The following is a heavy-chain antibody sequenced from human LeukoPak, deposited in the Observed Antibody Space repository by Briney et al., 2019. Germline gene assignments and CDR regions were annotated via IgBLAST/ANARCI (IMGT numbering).Heavy chain of an antibody. CDR1: GFTFSSYA. Sequence: GGSLRLPCAASGFTFSSYAMHWVRQAPGKGLEWVAVISYDGSNKYYADSVKGRFTISRDNSKNTLYLQMNSLRAEDTAVYYCARSRGYRSGWPFDIWGQGTMVTVSS. J-gene: IGHJ3*02. V-gene: IGHV3-30-3*01. CDR2: ISYDGSNK. CDR3: ARSRGYRSGWPFDI. D-gene: IGHD6-19*01.